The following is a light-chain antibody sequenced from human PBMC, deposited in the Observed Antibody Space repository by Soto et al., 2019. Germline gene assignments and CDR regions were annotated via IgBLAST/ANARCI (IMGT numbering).Light chain of an antibody. V-gene: IGKV3-15*01. J-gene: IGKJ1*01. CDR3: QQYRNWPRT. CDR1: QSVSSY. Sequence: EIVMTQSPATLSLSPGERATLSCRASQSVSSYLAWYQQKPGQAPRLLIYDASTRATDMPGRFSGRGSGTEFTLTINSLQSEDFAVYYCQQYRNWPRTFGQGTKVDI. CDR2: DAS.